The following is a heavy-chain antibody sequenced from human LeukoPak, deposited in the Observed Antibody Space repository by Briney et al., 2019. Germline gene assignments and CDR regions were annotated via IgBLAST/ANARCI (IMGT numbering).Heavy chain of an antibody. CDR2: IYYSGST. CDR1: GGSISSSSYY. CDR3: AVSGYSSSWYRTLGAFDI. V-gene: IGHV4-39*07. D-gene: IGHD6-13*01. Sequence: PSETLSLTCTVSGGSISSSSYYWGWIRQPPGKGLEWIGSIYYSGSTYYNPSLKSRVTISVDTSKNQFSLKLSSVTAADTAVYYCAVSGYSSSWYRTLGAFDIWGQGTMVTVSS. J-gene: IGHJ3*02.